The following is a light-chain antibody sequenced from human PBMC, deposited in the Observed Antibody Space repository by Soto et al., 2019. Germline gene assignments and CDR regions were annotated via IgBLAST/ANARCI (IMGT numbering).Light chain of an antibody. V-gene: IGKV3-20*01. CDR1: QSIGNNY. CDR2: GAS. J-gene: IGKJ2*01. Sequence: DIVLTQSPGTLSLSPGERATLSCRASQSIGNNYLAWYQQKPGQAPRLLIYGASIRAIDIPDRFSGSGSGTDLTLAISGLETEDFAVYYCQHYGSSYTFGQGTKVEIK. CDR3: QHYGSSYT.